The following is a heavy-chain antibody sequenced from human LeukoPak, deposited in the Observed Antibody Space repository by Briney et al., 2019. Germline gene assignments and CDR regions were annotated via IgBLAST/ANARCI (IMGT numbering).Heavy chain of an antibody. J-gene: IGHJ4*02. V-gene: IGHV3-74*01. CDR2: INSDGSST. CDR1: GFTFSSYW. D-gene: IGHD3-22*01. CDR3: ARDPGVYYDSSGFDY. Sequence: AGGSLRLSCAASGFTFSSYWMHWVRQAPGKGLVWVSRINSDGSSTSYADSVKGRFTISRDNAKSTLYLQMNSLRAEDTAVYYCARDPGVYYDSSGFDYWGQGTLVTVSS.